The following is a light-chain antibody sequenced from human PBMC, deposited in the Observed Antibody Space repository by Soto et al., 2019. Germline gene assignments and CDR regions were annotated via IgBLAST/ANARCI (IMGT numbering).Light chain of an antibody. CDR2: DAS. CDR3: QQRSNWPPIT. Sequence: EIVMTQSAATLSVSPGEGATLSCRASQSVSRYLAWYQQKPGQAPRLLIYDASNRATGIPARFSGSGSGTDFTLTISSLEPEDFAVYYCQQRSNWPPITFGQGTRLEIK. CDR1: QSVSRY. V-gene: IGKV3-11*01. J-gene: IGKJ5*01.